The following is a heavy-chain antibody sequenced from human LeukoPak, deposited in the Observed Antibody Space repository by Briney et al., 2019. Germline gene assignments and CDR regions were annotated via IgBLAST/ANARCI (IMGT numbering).Heavy chain of an antibody. Sequence: ASVKVSCKASGYTFTSYDINWVRQATGQGLEWMGWMNPNSGNTGYAQKFQGRVTMTRNTSISTAYMELSSLRSEDTAVYYCARDCSSTSCYYNWFDPWGQGTLVTVSS. CDR3: ARDCSSTSCYYNWFDP. CDR1: GYTFTSYD. CDR2: MNPNSGNT. J-gene: IGHJ5*02. D-gene: IGHD2-2*01. V-gene: IGHV1-8*01.